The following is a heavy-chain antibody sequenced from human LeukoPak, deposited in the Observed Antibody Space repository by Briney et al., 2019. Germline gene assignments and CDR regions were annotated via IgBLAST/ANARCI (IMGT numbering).Heavy chain of an antibody. CDR2: IKQDGSER. Sequence: PGGPLRLSCAASGFTFSNYWMTWVRQAPGKGPEGVANIKQDGSERNYVDSVKGRFTIARDNTKNSLYLQMTSLRGEDTAVYYCASRAGKPGNTPWCFDYWGQGALVTVSS. V-gene: IGHV3-7*01. CDR1: GFTFSNYW. J-gene: IGHJ4*02. D-gene: IGHD1-7*01. CDR3: ASRAGKPGNTPWCFDY.